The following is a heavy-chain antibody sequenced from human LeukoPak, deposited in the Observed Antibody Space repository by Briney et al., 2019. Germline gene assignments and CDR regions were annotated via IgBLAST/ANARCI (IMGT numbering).Heavy chain of an antibody. CDR3: ALISYCTSVTCFFLDY. V-gene: IGHV1-46*01. J-gene: IGHJ4*02. Sequence: ASVKVSCKASGYTFTSYYMHWVRQAPGQGLEWMGIINPSGGSTSYAQNLQGRVTMTKDTSTSTAYMELRSLRSDDTAVYYCALISYCTSVTCFFLDYWGQGTLVSVSS. D-gene: IGHD2-8*01. CDR1: GYTFTSYY. CDR2: INPSGGST.